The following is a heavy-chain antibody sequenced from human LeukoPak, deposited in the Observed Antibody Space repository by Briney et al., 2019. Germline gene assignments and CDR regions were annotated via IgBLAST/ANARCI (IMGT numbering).Heavy chain of an antibody. V-gene: IGHV3-74*01. J-gene: IGHJ4*02. CDR3: ARDRGYTQDY. CDR1: GFTFSSYW. Sequence: PGGSLRLSCAASGFTFSSYWMHWVRQAPGKGLVWVSYIKSDGSSTNYADSVKGRFTISRDNAKNTLHLQVNSLGAEDTAVYYCARDRGYTQDYWGQGTLVTVSS. CDR2: IKSDGSST. D-gene: IGHD5-12*01.